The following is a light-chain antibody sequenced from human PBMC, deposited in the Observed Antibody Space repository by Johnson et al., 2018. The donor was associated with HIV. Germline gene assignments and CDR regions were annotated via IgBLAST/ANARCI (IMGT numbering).Light chain of an antibody. CDR3: GTWDTSLSAGV. Sequence: VLTQPPSVSAAPGQTVTISCSGSSSDIGNNYVSWYQQLPGTAPKLLIYDNNKLPSGIPDRFSGSKSGTSATLGITGLQTGDEADYYCGTWDTSLSAGVFGPGTKVSVL. CDR2: DNN. CDR1: SSDIGNNY. V-gene: IGLV1-51*01. J-gene: IGLJ1*01.